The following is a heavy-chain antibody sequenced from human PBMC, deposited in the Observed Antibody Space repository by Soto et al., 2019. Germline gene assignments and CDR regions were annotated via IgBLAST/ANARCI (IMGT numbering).Heavy chain of an antibody. CDR1: GFTFSSYG. J-gene: IGHJ6*02. CDR3: ARDSRPDCTNGVCYFYYGMDV. D-gene: IGHD2-8*01. CDR2: IWYDGSNK. V-gene: IGHV3-33*01. Sequence: GGSLRLSCAASGFTFSSYGMHWVRQAPGKGLEWVAVIWYDGSNKYYADSVKGRFTISRDNSKNTLYLQMNSLRAEDTAVYYCARDSRPDCTNGVCYFYYGMDVWGQGTTVTVSS.